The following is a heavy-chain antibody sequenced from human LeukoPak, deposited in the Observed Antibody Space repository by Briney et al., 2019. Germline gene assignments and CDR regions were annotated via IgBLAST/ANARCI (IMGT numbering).Heavy chain of an antibody. D-gene: IGHD3-10*01. CDR3: AKWFGESL. CDR1: GFTFSSYG. V-gene: IGHV3-30*18. CDR2: ISYDGSNK. Sequence: GRSLRLSCAASGFTFSSYGMHWVRQAPGKGLEWVAVISYDGSNKYYADSVKGRFTISRDNSKNTLYLQMNSLRAEDTAVYYCAKWFGESLWGQGTLVTVSS. J-gene: IGHJ4*02.